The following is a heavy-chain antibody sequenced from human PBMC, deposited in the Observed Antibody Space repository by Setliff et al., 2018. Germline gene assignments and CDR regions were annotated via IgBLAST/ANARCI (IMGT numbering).Heavy chain of an antibody. CDR1: GGSISSGDYY. D-gene: IGHD5-18*01. V-gene: IGHV4-30-4*08. CDR2: IYYSGST. J-gene: IGHJ6*03. CDR3: ARAYTYGYIDYCYMDV. Sequence: SETLSLTCTVSGGSISSGDYYWSWIRQPPGKGLEWIGYIYYSGSTYYNPSLKSRVTISVDTSKKQFSLNLRSVTAADTAVYFCARAYTYGYIDYCYMDVWGEGTTVTVSS.